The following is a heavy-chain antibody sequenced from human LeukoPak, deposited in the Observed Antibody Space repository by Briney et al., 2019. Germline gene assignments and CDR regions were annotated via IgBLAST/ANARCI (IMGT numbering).Heavy chain of an antibody. CDR3: ARALIAAATRSPADY. V-gene: IGHV3-21*01. Sequence: GGSLRLSCAASVFTFSSYSMNWVRQAPWKGLDWVSSISSSSSYIYYADSVKGRFTISRDNDKNSLYLQMNSLRAEDTAVYYRARALIAAATRSPADYWGPGTLVTVSS. CDR2: ISSSSSYI. J-gene: IGHJ4*02. CDR1: VFTFSSYS. D-gene: IGHD6-13*01.